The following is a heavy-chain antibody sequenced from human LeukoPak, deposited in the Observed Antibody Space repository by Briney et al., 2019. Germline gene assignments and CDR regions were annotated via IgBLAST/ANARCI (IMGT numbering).Heavy chain of an antibody. J-gene: IGHJ4*02. Sequence: PGGSLRLSCAASVFTISSYAMSWVRQAPGKGLEWVSTISGSGENTYYADSVKGRFTISRDNSQNTLYLQMNSLRAEDTAVYYCAKDRRSSSPRTFDYWGQGTLVTVSS. D-gene: IGHD6-6*01. CDR1: VFTISSYA. V-gene: IGHV3-23*01. CDR3: AKDRRSSSPRTFDY. CDR2: ISGSGENT.